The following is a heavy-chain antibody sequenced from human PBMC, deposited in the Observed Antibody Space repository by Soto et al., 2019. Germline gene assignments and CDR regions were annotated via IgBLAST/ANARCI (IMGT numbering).Heavy chain of an antibody. D-gene: IGHD6-13*01. CDR3: ARVKQQLVRRGYYFDY. CDR2: ISAYNGNT. J-gene: IGHJ4*02. V-gene: IGHV1-18*01. CDR1: GYTFTSYG. Sequence: ASVKVSCKASGYTFTSYGISWVRQAPGQGLEWMGWISAYNGNTNYAQKLQGRVTMTTDTSTSTAYMELRSLRSDDTAVYYCARVKQQLVRRGYYFDYWGQGTLVTVS.